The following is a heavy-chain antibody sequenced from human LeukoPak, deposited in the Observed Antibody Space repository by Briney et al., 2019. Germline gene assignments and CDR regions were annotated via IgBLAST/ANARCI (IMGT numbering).Heavy chain of an antibody. CDR2: ISPSSSYI. Sequence: AGGSLRLSCAASGFTFNTFGLNWVRQLPGKGLQWVSSISPSSSYIYYENSVKGRFTISRDDAKNSLYLQMNSLTVGDTAVYYCVRGDAAWLHWGRGALVTVS. CDR3: VRGDAAWLH. V-gene: IGHV3-21*01. J-gene: IGHJ4*02. CDR1: GFTFNTFG. D-gene: IGHD6-13*01.